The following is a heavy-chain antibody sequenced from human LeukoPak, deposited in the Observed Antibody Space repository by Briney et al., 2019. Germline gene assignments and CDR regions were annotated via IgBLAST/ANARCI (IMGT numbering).Heavy chain of an antibody. D-gene: IGHD6-19*01. Sequence: GESLRLSCAASGFTFSSYMMTWVRQTQGNGLEWVANIKQDGSEQYYVGSMKGRFTVSRDNAKNSLSLQMNSLRADDTAVYYCARNSGWSVDYWGQGALVTVSS. V-gene: IGHV3-7*01. CDR3: ARNSGWSVDY. CDR2: IKQDGSEQ. CDR1: GFTFSSYM. J-gene: IGHJ4*02.